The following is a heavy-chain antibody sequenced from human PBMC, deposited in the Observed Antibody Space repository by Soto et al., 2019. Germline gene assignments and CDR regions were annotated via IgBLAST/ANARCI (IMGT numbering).Heavy chain of an antibody. Sequence: PGESLKISCKGSGYSFTSYWISWVRQMPGKGLEWMGIIYPGDSDTRYSPSFQGQVTISADNSKNTLYLQMNSLRAEDTAVYYCAKDLYYDYVWGSYRYYYYYYGMDVWGQGTTVTVSS. V-gene: IGHV5-51*01. J-gene: IGHJ6*02. D-gene: IGHD3-16*02. CDR3: AKDLYYDYVWGSYRYYYYYYGMDV. CDR1: GYSFTSYW. CDR2: IYPGDSDT.